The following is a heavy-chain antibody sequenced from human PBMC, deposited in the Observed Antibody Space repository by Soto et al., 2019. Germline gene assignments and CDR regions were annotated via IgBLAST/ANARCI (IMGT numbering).Heavy chain of an antibody. CDR2: IIPIFGTA. V-gene: IGHV1-69*12. D-gene: IGHD2-21*02. Sequence: VQLVQSGAEVKKPGSSVKVSCKASGGTFSSYAISWVRQAPGQGLEWMGGIIPIFGTANYAQKLQGRVTITADESKNTDYLELSSLRPEDTAVYYCASLGVVTASYYYGVEVWGPGTTVTVSS. CDR3: ASLGVVTASYYYGVEV. CDR1: GGTFSSYA. J-gene: IGHJ6*02.